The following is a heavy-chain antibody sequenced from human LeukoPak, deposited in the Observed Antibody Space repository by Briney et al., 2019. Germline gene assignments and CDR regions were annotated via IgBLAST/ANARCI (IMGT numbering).Heavy chain of an antibody. CDR2: ISSSSSYI. CDR3: ARGIGSYVPSVFDY. Sequence: PGGYLRLSCAASGFTFSSYSMNWVRQAPGKGLEWVSSISSSSSYIYYADSVKGRFTISRDNAKNSLYLQMNSLRAEDTAVYYCARGIGSYVPSVFDYWGQGTLVTVSS. CDR1: GFTFSSYS. V-gene: IGHV3-21*01. D-gene: IGHD1-26*01. J-gene: IGHJ4*02.